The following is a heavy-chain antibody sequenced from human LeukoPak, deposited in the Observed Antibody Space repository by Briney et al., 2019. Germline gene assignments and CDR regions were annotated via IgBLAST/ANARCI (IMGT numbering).Heavy chain of an antibody. CDR3: ARDQGEEDYFDY. D-gene: IGHD3-10*01. J-gene: IGHJ4*02. CDR2: ISYDGSNK. Sequence: GGSLRLSCAASGFTSSSYAMHWVRQAPGKGLEWVAVISYDGSNKYYADSVKGRFTISRDNSKNTLYLQMNSLRAEDTAVYYCARDQGEEDYFDYWGQGTLVTVSS. V-gene: IGHV3-30*04. CDR1: GFTSSSYA.